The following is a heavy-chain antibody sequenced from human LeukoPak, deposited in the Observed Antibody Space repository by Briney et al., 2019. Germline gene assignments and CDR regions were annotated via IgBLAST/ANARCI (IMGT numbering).Heavy chain of an antibody. CDR2: INHSGST. CDR1: GGSFSGYY. CDR3: ARAEASLAAAETAAQYYFDY. Sequence: SETLSLTCAVYGGSFSGYYWSWIRQPPGKGLEWIGEINHSGSTNYNPSLKSRVTISVDTSKSQFSLKLSSVTAADTAVYYCARAEASLAAAETAAQYYFDYWGQGTLVTVST. J-gene: IGHJ4*02. V-gene: IGHV4-34*01. D-gene: IGHD6-13*01.